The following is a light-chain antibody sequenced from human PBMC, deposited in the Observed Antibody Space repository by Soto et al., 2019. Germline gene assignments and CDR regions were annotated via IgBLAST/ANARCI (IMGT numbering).Light chain of an antibody. CDR2: DAS. J-gene: IGKJ5*01. V-gene: IGKV3-15*01. CDR3: QQYHKWPLT. CDR1: QSAGNF. Sequence: EIVMTQSPATLSVSPGETSSLSCRASQSAGNFLAWYQQKPGQAPRLLIYDASTRATGIPARFSGSGFDTEFTLTISSLQSEDFAVYYCQQYHKWPLTFGQGTRLEIK.